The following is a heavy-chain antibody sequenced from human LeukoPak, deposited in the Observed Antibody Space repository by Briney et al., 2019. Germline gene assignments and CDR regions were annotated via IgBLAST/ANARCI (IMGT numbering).Heavy chain of an antibody. CDR2: IYYSGST. CDR1: GGSISSYY. J-gene: IGHJ4*02. Sequence: PSETLSLTCTVSGGSISSYYWSWIRQPPGKGLEWIGYIYYSGSTNYNPSLKSRVTISVDTSKNQFSLKLSSVTAADTAVYYCAGGGGSSVPFDYWGQGTLVTVSS. CDR3: AGGGGSSVPFDY. D-gene: IGHD1-26*01. V-gene: IGHV4-59*08.